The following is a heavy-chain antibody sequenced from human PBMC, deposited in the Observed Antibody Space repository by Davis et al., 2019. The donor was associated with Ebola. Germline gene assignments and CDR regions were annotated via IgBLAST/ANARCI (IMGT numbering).Heavy chain of an antibody. CDR2: ISDTGADT. D-gene: IGHD6-13*01. CDR1: GFTFSTYA. J-gene: IGHJ5*02. V-gene: IGHV3-23*01. Sequence: PGGSLRLSCAASGFTFSTYAMTWVRQAPGKGLDWVSTISDTGADTYYADSVRGRFTISRDNSKNTLFLQMNSLRAEDTAVYYCARQGRGTTAAGSEIPNHWGQGTLVTVSS. CDR3: ARQGRGTTAAGSEIPNH.